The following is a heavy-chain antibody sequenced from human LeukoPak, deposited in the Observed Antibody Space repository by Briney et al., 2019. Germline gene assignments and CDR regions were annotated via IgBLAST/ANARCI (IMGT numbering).Heavy chain of an antibody. V-gene: IGHV3-23*01. D-gene: IGHD2-21*02. J-gene: IGHJ4*02. CDR1: GFTFSSYA. CDR2: ITGSGGST. Sequence: GGSLRLSCAASGFTFSSYAMSWVRQAPGKGLEWVSAITGSGGSTYYADSVEGRFTISRDNFKNMLYLQMDSLRAEDTALYYCAKNSPRYCGGDCPLDSWGQGTLVTVSS. CDR3: AKNSPRYCGGDCPLDS.